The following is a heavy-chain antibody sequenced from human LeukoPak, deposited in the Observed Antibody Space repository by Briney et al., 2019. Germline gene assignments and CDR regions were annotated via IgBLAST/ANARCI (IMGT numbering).Heavy chain of an antibody. CDR3: ARDPGRNWGSLYFDY. CDR1: GYTFTSYG. D-gene: IGHD7-27*01. J-gene: IGHJ4*02. Sequence: ASVKVSCKASGYTFTSYGISWVRQAPAQGIEWMGWISAYNGNTNYAQKLQGRVTMTTDTSTSTAYMELRSLRSDDTAVYYCARDPGRNWGSLYFDYWGQGTLVTVSS. CDR2: ISAYNGNT. V-gene: IGHV1-18*01.